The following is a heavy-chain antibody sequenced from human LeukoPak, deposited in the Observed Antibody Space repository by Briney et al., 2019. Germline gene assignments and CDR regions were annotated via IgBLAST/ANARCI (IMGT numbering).Heavy chain of an antibody. CDR1: GGSISSGGYY. CDR2: IYHSGST. CDR3: ARFSDFWSGYASLYYFDY. J-gene: IGHJ4*02. D-gene: IGHD3-3*01. V-gene: IGHV4-30-2*01. Sequence: PSETLSLTCTVSGGSISSGGYYWSWIRQPPGKGLEWIGYIYHSGSTYYNPSLKSRVTISVDRSKNQFSLKLSSVTAADTAVYYCARFSDFWSGYASLYYFDYWGQGTLVTVSS.